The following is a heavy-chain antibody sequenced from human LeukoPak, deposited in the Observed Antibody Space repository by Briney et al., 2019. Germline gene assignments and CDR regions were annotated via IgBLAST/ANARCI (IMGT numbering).Heavy chain of an antibody. CDR3: ARVRLEHDYGDYGDEYYYYYGMDV. Sequence: PGGSLRLSCAASGFTFSSYSMNWVRQAPGKGLEWVSSVSSSSSYIYYADSVKGRFTISRDNAKNSLYLQMNSLRAEDTAVYYCARVRLEHDYGDYGDEYYYYYGMDVWGQGTTVTVSS. CDR2: VSSSSSYI. J-gene: IGHJ6*02. V-gene: IGHV3-21*01. CDR1: GFTFSSYS. D-gene: IGHD4-17*01.